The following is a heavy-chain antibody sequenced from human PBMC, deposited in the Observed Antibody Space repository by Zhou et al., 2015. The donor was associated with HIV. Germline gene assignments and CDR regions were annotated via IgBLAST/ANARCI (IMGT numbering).Heavy chain of an antibody. D-gene: IGHD3-3*01. CDR3: ARDNRGAQVVPEYLTYYDFWSGYYNNWFDP. V-gene: IGHV1-69*01. J-gene: IGHJ5*02. CDR1: GGTFSSYA. Sequence: QVQLVQSGAEVKKPGSSVKVSCKASGGTFSSYAISWVRQAPGQGLEWMGGIIPIFGTANYAQKFQGRVTITADESTSTAYMELSSLRSEDTAVYYCARDNRGAQVVPEYLTYYDFWSGYYNNWFDPWGQGTLVTVSS. CDR2: IIPIFGTA.